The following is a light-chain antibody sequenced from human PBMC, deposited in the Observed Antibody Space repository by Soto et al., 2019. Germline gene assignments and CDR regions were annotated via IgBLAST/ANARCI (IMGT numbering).Light chain of an antibody. CDR1: QSVNNN. Sequence: EIVMTQSPATLSVSPGERATLSCRASQSVNNNYLAWYQQKPGQAPRLLIYAISTRATRIPARFSGSGSGTEFTLTISSLQSEDFAFYYCQQYSSWPITFGQGTRLEIK. CDR2: AIS. V-gene: IGKV3-15*01. J-gene: IGKJ5*01. CDR3: QQYSSWPIT.